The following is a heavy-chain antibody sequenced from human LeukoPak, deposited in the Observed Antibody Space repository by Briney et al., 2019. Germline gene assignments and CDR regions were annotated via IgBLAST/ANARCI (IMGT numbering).Heavy chain of an antibody. J-gene: IGHJ4*02. D-gene: IGHD1-26*01. CDR1: GFTVSSNY. CDR3: AREIIGGASFLDY. V-gene: IGHV3-66*01. Sequence: PGGSLRLSCAASGFTVSSNYMSWVRQAPGKGLEWVSVLYSGGSTCYADSVKGRFTISRDNAKSSLYLQMNSLRAEDTAVYFCAREIIGGASFLDYWGQGTLVTVSS. CDR2: LYSGGST.